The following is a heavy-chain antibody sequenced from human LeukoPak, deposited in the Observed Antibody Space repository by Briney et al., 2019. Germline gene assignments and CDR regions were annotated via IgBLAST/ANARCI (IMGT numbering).Heavy chain of an antibody. D-gene: IGHD2-21*01. V-gene: IGHV4-34*01. CDR1: GGSISSYY. Sequence: SETLSLTCAVSGGSISSYYWSWIRQPPGKGLEWIGEINHSGSTNYNPSLKSRVTISVDTSKNQFSLKLSSVTAADTAVYYCARGVVIAPQTFDYWGQGILVTVSS. CDR2: INHSGST. J-gene: IGHJ4*02. CDR3: ARGVVIAPQTFDY.